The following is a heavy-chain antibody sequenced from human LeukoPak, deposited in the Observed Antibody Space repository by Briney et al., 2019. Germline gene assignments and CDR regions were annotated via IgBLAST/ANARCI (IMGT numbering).Heavy chain of an antibody. V-gene: IGHV4-39*07. CDR1: GGSVRSYTYY. D-gene: IGHD3-10*01. CDR3: ARDYYGSGSYFAADY. Sequence: SETLSLTCTVSGGSVRSYTYYWGWIRQPPGKGLEWIGSMFYSGSTYYNPSLKSRVTVPVDTSKNQFSLKLSSVTAADTAVYYCARDYYGSGSYFAADYWGQGTLVTVSS. J-gene: IGHJ4*02. CDR2: MFYSGST.